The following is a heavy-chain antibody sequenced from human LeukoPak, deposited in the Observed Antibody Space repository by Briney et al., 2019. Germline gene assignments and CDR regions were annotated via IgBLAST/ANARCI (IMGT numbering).Heavy chain of an antibody. CDR3: AKGGLMVYARRIY. CDR1: GFTFSSYS. Sequence: GGSLRLSCAASGFTFSSYSMNWVRQAPGKGLEWVSAISGSGGSTYYADSVKGRFTISRDNSKNTLYLQMNSLRAEDTAVYYRAKGGLMVYARRIYWGQGTLVTVSS. V-gene: IGHV3-23*01. J-gene: IGHJ4*02. CDR2: ISGSGGST. D-gene: IGHD2-8*01.